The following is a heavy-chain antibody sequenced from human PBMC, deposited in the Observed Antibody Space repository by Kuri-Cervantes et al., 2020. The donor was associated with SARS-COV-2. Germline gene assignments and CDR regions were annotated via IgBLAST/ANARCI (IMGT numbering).Heavy chain of an antibody. CDR1: GFTFSSYS. J-gene: IGHJ3*02. CDR3: ASPPYYGSGSYYPNDAFDI. V-gene: IGHV3-7*01. Sequence: GESLKISCAASGFTFSSYSMNWVRQAPGKGLEWVANIKQDGSEKYYVDSVKGRFTISRDNAKNSLYLQMNSLRAEDTAVYYCASPPYYGSGSYYPNDAFDIWGQGTMVTVSS. CDR2: IKQDGSEK. D-gene: IGHD3-10*01.